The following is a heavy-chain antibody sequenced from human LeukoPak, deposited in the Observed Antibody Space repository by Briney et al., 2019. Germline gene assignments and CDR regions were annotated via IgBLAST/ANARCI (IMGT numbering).Heavy chain of an antibody. V-gene: IGHV4-39*07. CDR3: ARDNRNWD. CDR2: IYYSGST. J-gene: IGHJ4*02. CDR1: GGSISSSSYY. Sequence: SETLSLTCTVSGGSISSSSYYWGWIRQPPGKGLEWIGSIYYSGSTYYNPSLKSRVTISVDTSKNQFSLKLSSVTAADTAVYYCARDNRNWDWGQGTLVTVSS. D-gene: IGHD1-14*01.